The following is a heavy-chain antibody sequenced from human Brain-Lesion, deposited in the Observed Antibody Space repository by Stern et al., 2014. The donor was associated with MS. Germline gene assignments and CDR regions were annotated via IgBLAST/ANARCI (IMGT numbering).Heavy chain of an antibody. J-gene: IGHJ6*03. V-gene: IGHV3-48*03. CDR3: ARFHAPSPVEYMDV. CDR1: GFTFSSYE. Sequence: LQLEASGGGLVQPGGTLRLSCAGSGFTFSSYEMNWVRQAPGEGPEWVSYISPSGTKTYYADSVKGRFTIARDNAKNSLYLQMSSLRAEDTAVYYCARFHAPSPVEYMDVWGKGTTVTVSS. D-gene: IGHD3-3*01. CDR2: ISPSGTKT.